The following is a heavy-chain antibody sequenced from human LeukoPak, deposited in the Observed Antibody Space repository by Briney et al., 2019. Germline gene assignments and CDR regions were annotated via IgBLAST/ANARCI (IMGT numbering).Heavy chain of an antibody. CDR2: ICYSGST. Sequence: SETLSLTCTVSGVSISTSTYYWAWIRQPPGKGLEWIGYICYSGSTYYNPSLKSRVTISVDTSKNQFSLKLSSVTAADTAVYYCARDYDSSGFRFDPWGPGTLVTVSS. V-gene: IGHV4-31*03. D-gene: IGHD3-22*01. J-gene: IGHJ5*02. CDR1: GVSISTSTYY. CDR3: ARDYDSSGFRFDP.